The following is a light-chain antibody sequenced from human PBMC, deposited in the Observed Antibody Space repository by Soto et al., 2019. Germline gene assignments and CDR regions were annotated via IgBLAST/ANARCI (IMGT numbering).Light chain of an antibody. CDR3: LQHKSYLGT. Sequence: DTKMTQSPSSLSPSLENESTFLCGASQALGNDLGWYQQKPGKAPKRLIYAASSLQSGVPSRFSGSGSGTEFTLTINSLQPEDFATYYCLQHKSYLGTFGQGTKVEIK. V-gene: IGKV1-17*01. CDR1: QALGND. J-gene: IGKJ1*01. CDR2: AAS.